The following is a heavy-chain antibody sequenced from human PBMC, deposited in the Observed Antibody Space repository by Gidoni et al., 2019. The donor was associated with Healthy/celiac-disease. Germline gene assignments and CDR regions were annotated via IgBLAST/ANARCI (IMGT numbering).Heavy chain of an antibody. D-gene: IGHD5-18*01. CDR1: GGSISRYY. J-gene: IGHJ4*02. Sequence: QVQLQESGTGLVKPSETLSLPCTVAGGSISRYYWCWIRQPPGKGLEWIGDSYYSGSPNYNPSLNSRVTISVDTSKNQFSLKLSSVTAADTAVYYCARTPGGYSYGPRGLYYFDYWGQGTLVTVSS. V-gene: IGHV4-59*01. CDR2: SYYSGSP. CDR3: ARTPGGYSYGPRGLYYFDY.